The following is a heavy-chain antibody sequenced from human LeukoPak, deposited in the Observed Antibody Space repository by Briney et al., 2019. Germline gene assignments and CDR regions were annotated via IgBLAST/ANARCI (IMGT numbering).Heavy chain of an antibody. V-gene: IGHV1-3*01. CDR1: GFTFTSYA. CDR2: INAGNGNT. Sequence: GGSLRLSCAASGFTFTSYAMHWVRQAPGQRLEWMGWINAGNGNTKYSQKFQGRVTITRDTSASTAYMELSSLRSEDTAVYYCARDQDLGYWGQGTLVTVSS. J-gene: IGHJ4*02. CDR3: ARDQDLGY. D-gene: IGHD3-16*01.